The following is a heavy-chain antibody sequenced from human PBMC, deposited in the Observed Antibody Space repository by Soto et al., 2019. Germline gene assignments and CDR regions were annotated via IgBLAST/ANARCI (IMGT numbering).Heavy chain of an antibody. J-gene: IGHJ5*02. Sequence: SETLSLTCSVSGGSINSSSYFWGWVRQPPGKGLEWIGSIYYSGSPYYNRSLWSRVTISVDTSKNQFSLKLSSVTAADTAVFYCAIHYSSGSRNWFDPWGQGTLVTVSS. D-gene: IGHD6-19*01. CDR2: IYYSGSP. CDR1: GGSINSSSYF. V-gene: IGHV4-39*01. CDR3: AIHYSSGSRNWFDP.